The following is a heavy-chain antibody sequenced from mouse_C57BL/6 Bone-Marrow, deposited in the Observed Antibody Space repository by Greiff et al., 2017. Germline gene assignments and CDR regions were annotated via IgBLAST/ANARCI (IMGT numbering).Heavy chain of an antibody. V-gene: IGHV1-55*01. J-gene: IGHJ2*01. CDR2: IYPGSGST. D-gene: IGHD4-1*01. CDR1: GYTFTSYW. CDR3: AREGLGPFYFDY. Sequence: QVQLQQPGAELVKPGASVKMSCKASGYTFTSYWITWVKQRPGQGLEWIGDIYPGSGSTNYNEKFKGKATLTVDTSSSTAYMQLSSLTSEDSAVYYCAREGLGPFYFDYWGQGTTLTVSS.